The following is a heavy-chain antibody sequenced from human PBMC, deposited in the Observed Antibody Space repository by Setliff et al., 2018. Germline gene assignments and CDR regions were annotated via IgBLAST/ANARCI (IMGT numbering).Heavy chain of an antibody. V-gene: IGHV3-23*03. CDR2: ISNDGGSI. J-gene: IGHJ4*02. D-gene: IGHD3-10*01. CDR3: AKDRPQGVNGRSLDY. Sequence: GGSLRLSCAASGFTFSSEAMTWVRQGPGKGLEWVSIISNDGGSIYYADSVKGRFTISRDNSENTLYLQMNSLRAEDTAVYYCAKDRPQGVNGRSLDYWGRGALVTVSS. CDR1: GFTFSSEA.